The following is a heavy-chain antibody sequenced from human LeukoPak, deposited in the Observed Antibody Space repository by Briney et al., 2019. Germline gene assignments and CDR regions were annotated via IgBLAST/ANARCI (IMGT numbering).Heavy chain of an antibody. V-gene: IGHV4-30-4*01. Sequence: PSETLPLTCTVSGGSISSGDYYWSWIRQPPGKGLEWIGYIYYSGSTYYNPSLKSRVTISVDTSKNQFSLKLSSVTAADTAVYYCARDVYYGSGSDNFDYWGQGTLVTVSS. CDR1: GGSISSGDYY. D-gene: IGHD3-10*01. CDR3: ARDVYYGSGSDNFDY. J-gene: IGHJ4*02. CDR2: IYYSGST.